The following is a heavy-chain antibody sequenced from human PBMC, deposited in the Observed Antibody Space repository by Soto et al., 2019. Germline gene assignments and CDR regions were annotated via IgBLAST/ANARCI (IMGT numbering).Heavy chain of an antibody. V-gene: IGHV3-64D*06. CDR3: VKDSSSWYYFDY. CDR1: GFTFSNYA. CDR2: INNNGGAT. Sequence: PGGSLRLSCSASGFTFSNYAMHWVRQAPGKGLEYVSAINNNGGATYYADSVKGRFTISRDNSRNTLYLQMSSLRAEDTAAYYCVKDSSSWYYFDYWGQGTLVTVSS. D-gene: IGHD6-13*01. J-gene: IGHJ4*02.